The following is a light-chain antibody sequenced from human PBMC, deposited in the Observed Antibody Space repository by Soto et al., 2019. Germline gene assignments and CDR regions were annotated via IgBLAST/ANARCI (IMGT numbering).Light chain of an antibody. CDR1: QSISTTY. CDR3: QQYASSTLT. J-gene: IGKJ4*01. Sequence: EIVLTQSPGTLSLSPGERATLSCRASQSISTTYLAWYQQKPAQTPRLLIYGASSRATGIPDRFSGSGSGTDFTLTISRLEPEDFAVYYCQQYASSTLTFGGGTKVEIK. V-gene: IGKV3-20*01. CDR2: GAS.